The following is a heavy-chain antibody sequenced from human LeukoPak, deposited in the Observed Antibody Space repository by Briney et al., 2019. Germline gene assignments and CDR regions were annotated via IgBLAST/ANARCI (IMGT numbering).Heavy chain of an antibody. CDR3: AGRYCSNGVCPFDR. J-gene: IGHJ5*02. V-gene: IGHV3-21*01. Sequence: GESLRLSCAASGFTFTSYSMNWVRQTPGKGLEWVSSISSGGHAKHYADSVKGRFTISRDNAHNSLYLQMDGLRVEDTAVYFCAGRYCSNGVCPFDRWGQGTLVTVSS. CDR2: ISSGGHAK. D-gene: IGHD2-8*01. CDR1: GFTFTSYS.